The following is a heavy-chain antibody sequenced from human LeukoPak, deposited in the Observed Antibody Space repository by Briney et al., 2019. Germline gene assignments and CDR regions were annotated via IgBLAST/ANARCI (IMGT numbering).Heavy chain of an antibody. J-gene: IGHJ4*02. V-gene: IGHV3-21*01. Sequence: GGSLRLSCAASGFTFSSYEMNWVRQAPGKGLEWVSSISSSSSYIYYADSVKGRFTIPRDNAKNSLYLQMNSLRAEDTAVYYCASVTIPLVGVWGQGTLVTVSS. CDR1: GFTFSSYE. CDR2: ISSSSSYI. CDR3: ASVTIPLVGV. D-gene: IGHD4-17*01.